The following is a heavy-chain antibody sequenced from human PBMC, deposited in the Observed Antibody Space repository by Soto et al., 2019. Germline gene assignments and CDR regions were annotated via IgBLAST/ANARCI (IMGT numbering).Heavy chain of an antibody. CDR2: IYWDDDK. CDR3: AHTQYYYDSSGYYSNAEYFQH. V-gene: IGHV2-5*02. Sequence: SGPTLVNPTQTLTLTCTFSGFSLSTSGVGVGWIRQPPGKALEWLALIYWDDDKRYSPSLKSRLTITKDTSKNQAVLTMTNMDPVDTATYYCAHTQYYYDSSGYYSNAEYFQHWGQGTLVTVSS. CDR1: GFSLSTSGVG. D-gene: IGHD3-22*01. J-gene: IGHJ1*01.